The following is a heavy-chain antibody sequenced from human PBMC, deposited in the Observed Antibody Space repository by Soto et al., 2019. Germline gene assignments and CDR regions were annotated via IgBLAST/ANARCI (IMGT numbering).Heavy chain of an antibody. CDR1: GYTFTSYG. V-gene: IGHV1-18*01. J-gene: IGHJ6*02. Sequence: GASVKVSCKASGYTFTSYGISWVRQAPGQGLEWMGWISAYNGNTNYAQKLQGRVTMTTDTSTSTAYMELRSLRSDDTAVYYCARDDLVVPAASYYYYGMAAWGQGTTVTVS. CDR3: ARDDLVVPAASYYYYGMAA. D-gene: IGHD2-2*01. CDR2: ISAYNGNT.